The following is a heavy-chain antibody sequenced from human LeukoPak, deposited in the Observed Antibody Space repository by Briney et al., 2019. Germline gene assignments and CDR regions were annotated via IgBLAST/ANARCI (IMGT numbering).Heavy chain of an antibody. CDR3: ATPDYGDNDAFDI. V-gene: IGHV1-24*01. Sequence: ASVKVSCKVSGYTLTELSMHWVRQVPGKGLEWMGGFDPEDGETIYAQKFQGRVTMTEDTSTDTAYMELSSLRSEDTAVYYCATPDYGDNDAFDIWGQGTMVTVSS. CDR1: GYTLTELS. J-gene: IGHJ3*02. D-gene: IGHD4-17*01. CDR2: FDPEDGET.